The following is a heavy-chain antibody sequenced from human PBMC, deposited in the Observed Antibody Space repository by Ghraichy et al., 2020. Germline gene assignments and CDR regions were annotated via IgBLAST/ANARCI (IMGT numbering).Heavy chain of an antibody. CDR2: INHSGST. CDR3: ARGHFAADY. Sequence: SETLSLTCTVSGGSINSGDFYWSWIRQHPGKGLEWIGEINHSGSTNYNPSLKSRVTISVDTSKNQFSLKLSSVTAADTAVYYCARGHFAADYWGQGTLVTVSS. D-gene: IGHD3-3*02. CDR1: GGSINSGDFY. V-gene: IGHV4-34*01. J-gene: IGHJ4*02.